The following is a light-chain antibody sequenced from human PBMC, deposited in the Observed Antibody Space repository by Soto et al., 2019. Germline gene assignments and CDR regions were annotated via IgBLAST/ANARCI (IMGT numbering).Light chain of an antibody. J-gene: IGKJ2*01. CDR2: KAS. Sequence: DIQMTQSPSSLSASVGNRVTITCRASQKIDTYLNWYQQKLGEAPKLLIYKASSLESGVPSRFSGSGSGTEFTLTISSLQPDDFATYYCQQYNSYSHTFGQGTKLEIK. CDR3: QQYNSYSHT. CDR1: QKIDTY. V-gene: IGKV1-5*03.